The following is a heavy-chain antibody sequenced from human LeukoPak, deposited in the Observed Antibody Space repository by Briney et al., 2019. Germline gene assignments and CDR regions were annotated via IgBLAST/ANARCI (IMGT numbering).Heavy chain of an antibody. CDR2: ISWNTGGI. J-gene: IGHJ3*02. CDR1: GFTFDNYA. D-gene: IGHD2-8*02. Sequence: GRSLRLSCAASGFTFDNYAMHWVRQAPGKGLEWVSGISWNTGGIGYADSVKGRFTISRDNAKNSLYLQMNSPRAEDMALYYCAKDEFVASAFTGAFDIWGQGTMVTVSS. CDR3: AKDEFVASAFTGAFDI. V-gene: IGHV3-9*03.